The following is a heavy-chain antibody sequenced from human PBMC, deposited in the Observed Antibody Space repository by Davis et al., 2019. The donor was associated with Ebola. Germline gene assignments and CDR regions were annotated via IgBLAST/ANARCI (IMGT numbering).Heavy chain of an antibody. CDR3: ARGIGKMDTSSSGS. CDR1: GYTFTGYY. V-gene: IGHV1-2*06. CDR2: INPNNGGT. D-gene: IGHD6-6*01. J-gene: IGHJ5*02. Sequence: AASVKVSCKASGYTFTGYYIHWVRQAPGQGLEWLGRINPNNGGTIYAQQFQGRVTITADESTSTAYMELSSLRSEDTAVYYCARGIGKMDTSSSGSWGQGTLVTVSS.